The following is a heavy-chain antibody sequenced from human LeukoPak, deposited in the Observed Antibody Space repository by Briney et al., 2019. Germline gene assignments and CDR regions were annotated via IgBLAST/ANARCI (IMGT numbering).Heavy chain of an antibody. Sequence: SQTLSLTCTVSGGSISSGSYYWSWIRQPAGKGLEWIGRIYTSGSTNYNPSLKSRVTISVDTSKNQFSPKLSSVTAADTAVYYCARRPTPRYFDLWGRGTLVTVSS. CDR2: IYTSGST. D-gene: IGHD4-23*01. CDR3: ARRPTPRYFDL. J-gene: IGHJ2*01. V-gene: IGHV4-61*02. CDR1: GGSISSGSYY.